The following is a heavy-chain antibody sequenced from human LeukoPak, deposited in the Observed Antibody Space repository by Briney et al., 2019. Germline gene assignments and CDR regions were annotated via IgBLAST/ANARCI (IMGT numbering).Heavy chain of an antibody. V-gene: IGHV4-39*07. CDR3: AGEQVNYDFWSGYYSPYYYYMDV. CDR1: GGSISSSSYY. Sequence: PSETLSLTCTVSGGSISSSSYYWGWIRQPPGKGLEWIGSIYYSGSTYYNPSLKSRVTISVDTSKNQFSLKLSSVTAADTAVYYCAGEQVNYDFWSGYYSPYYYYMDVWGKGTTVTVSS. J-gene: IGHJ6*03. CDR2: IYYSGST. D-gene: IGHD3-3*01.